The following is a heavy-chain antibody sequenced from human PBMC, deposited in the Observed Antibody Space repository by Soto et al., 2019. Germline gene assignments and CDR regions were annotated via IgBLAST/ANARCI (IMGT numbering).Heavy chain of an antibody. D-gene: IGHD3-22*01. J-gene: IGHJ4*02. CDR2: IRSKANSYAK. V-gene: IGHV3-73*02. CDR3: TRHTDFLDGYYELDY. Sequence: EVQLVESGGGLVQPGGSLKLSCAASGFTFSGSAMHWVRQASGKGLEWVGRIRSKANSYAKAYAASVKGRFTISRDDSKSTSYLQMNSLKTEAAAVYYCTRHTDFLDGYYELDYWGQGTLVTVSS. CDR1: GFTFSGSA.